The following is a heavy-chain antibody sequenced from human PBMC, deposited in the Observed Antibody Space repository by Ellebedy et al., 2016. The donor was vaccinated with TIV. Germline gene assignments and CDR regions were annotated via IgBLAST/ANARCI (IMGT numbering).Heavy chain of an antibody. D-gene: IGHD3-9*01. CDR3: ARDLRKGGMDV. CDR2: IYYTGST. V-gene: IGHV4-59*13. Sequence: SETLSLTXTVSGGSINNYYWSWIRQSPGKGLEWIGFIYYTGSTNYNPSLESRVTISLDTSKKQFSLKLSSVTAADTAVYYCARDLRKGGMDVWGQGTTVTVSS. CDR1: GGSINNYY. J-gene: IGHJ6*02.